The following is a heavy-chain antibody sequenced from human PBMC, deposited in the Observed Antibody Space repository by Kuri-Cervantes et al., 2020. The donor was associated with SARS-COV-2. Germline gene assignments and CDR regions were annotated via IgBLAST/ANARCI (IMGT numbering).Heavy chain of an antibody. CDR1: GYSISSGYY. D-gene: IGHD1-26*01. CDR3: AREPLFSVVGATYYYYYYMDV. Sequence: SETLSLTCTVSGYSISSGYYWGWIRQPPGKGLEWIGSIYYSGSTYYNPSLKSRVTISVDTSKNQFSLKLSSVTAADTAVYYCAREPLFSVVGATYYYYYYMDVWGKGTTVTVSS. V-gene: IGHV4-38-2*02. J-gene: IGHJ6*03. CDR2: IYYSGST.